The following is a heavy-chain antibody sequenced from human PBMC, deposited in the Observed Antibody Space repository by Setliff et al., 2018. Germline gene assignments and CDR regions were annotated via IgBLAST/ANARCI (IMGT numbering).Heavy chain of an antibody. J-gene: IGHJ4*02. V-gene: IGHV4-59*01. CDR2: IYYSGTT. D-gene: IGHD4-4*01. CDR3: ARGAYIGLDY. Sequence: KTSETLSLTCTVSGGSISTYYWTWIRQPPRKALEWIGYIYYSGTTNYSPSLKSRVTISIDMSKNQFSLKLNSVTAADTAVYYCARGAYIGLDYWGQGTLVTVSS. CDR1: GGSISTYY.